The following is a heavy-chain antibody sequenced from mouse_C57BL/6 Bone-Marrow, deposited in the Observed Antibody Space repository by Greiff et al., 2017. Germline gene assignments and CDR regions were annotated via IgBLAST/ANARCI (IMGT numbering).Heavy chain of an antibody. Sequence: QVQLKESGAELVRPGTSVKMSCKASGYTFTNYWIGWAKQRPGHGLEWIGDIYPGGGYTNYNEKFKGKATLTADKSSSTAYMQFSSLTSEDSAIDYCARFGDYDGFAYWGQGTLVTVSA. V-gene: IGHV1-63*01. CDR1: GYTFTNYW. D-gene: IGHD2-4*01. CDR3: ARFGDYDGFAY. CDR2: IYPGGGYT. J-gene: IGHJ3*01.